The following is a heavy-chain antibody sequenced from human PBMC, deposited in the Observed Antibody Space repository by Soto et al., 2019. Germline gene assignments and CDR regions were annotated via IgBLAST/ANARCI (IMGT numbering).Heavy chain of an antibody. CDR1: GFTPTTTP. Sequence: PGGSLRLSCAGSGFTPTTTPLSWVRQPPGKGLEWVTTISGTASRTYYVDSVKGRFFISRDNSKNTVTLQMNNLTVDDTAVYYCATSFRCFDNWGQGTRVTVSS. J-gene: IGHJ4*02. CDR3: ATSFRCFDN. V-gene: IGHV3-23*01. CDR2: ISGTASRT.